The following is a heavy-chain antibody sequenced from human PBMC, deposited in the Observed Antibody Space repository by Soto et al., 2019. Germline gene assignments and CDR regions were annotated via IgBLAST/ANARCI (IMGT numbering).Heavy chain of an antibody. V-gene: IGHV3-9*01. J-gene: IGHJ4*02. D-gene: IGHD2-15*01. CDR1: GFTFDDYA. Sequence: EVQLVESGGGLVQPGRSLRLSCAASGFTFDDYAMHWVRQAPGKGLGWVSGISWNSGSIGYADSVKGRFTISRDNAKNSLYLQMNSLRAEDTALYYCAKDAYCSGGSCYRFFDYWGQGTLVTVSS. CDR3: AKDAYCSGGSCYRFFDY. CDR2: ISWNSGSI.